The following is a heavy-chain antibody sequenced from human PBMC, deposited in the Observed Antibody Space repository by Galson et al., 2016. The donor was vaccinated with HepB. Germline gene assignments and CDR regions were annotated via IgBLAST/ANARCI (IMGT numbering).Heavy chain of an antibody. Sequence: SLRLSCAASGLSFSNFWMSWVRQAPGKGLEWVANIKPDGNEKDYVDSVKGRFTISRDNVKNSLYLQMNSLRAEDTAVYFCARERRGNSGFYYFDYWDQGTLVAVSS. CDR3: ARERRGNSGFYYFDY. CDR2: IKPDGNEK. D-gene: IGHD2/OR15-2a*01. V-gene: IGHV3-7*01. J-gene: IGHJ4*02. CDR1: GLSFSNFW.